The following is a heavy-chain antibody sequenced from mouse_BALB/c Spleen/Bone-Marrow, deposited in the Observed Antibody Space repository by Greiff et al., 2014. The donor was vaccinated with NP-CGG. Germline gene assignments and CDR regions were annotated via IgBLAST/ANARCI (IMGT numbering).Heavy chain of an antibody. V-gene: IGHV1S29*02. J-gene: IGHJ4*01. D-gene: IGHD2-2*01. CDR2: IYPYNGGT. CDR1: GYTSTDYN. Sequence: VQLQQSGPELVKPGASVKISCKASGYTSTDYNMQWVKQSHGKSLEWIGYIYPYNGGTGYNQKFRSKATLIVDSSSSTAYMELRSLTSEDSAVYYCAREGGYYDAMDYWGQGTSVTVSS. CDR3: AREGGYYDAMDY.